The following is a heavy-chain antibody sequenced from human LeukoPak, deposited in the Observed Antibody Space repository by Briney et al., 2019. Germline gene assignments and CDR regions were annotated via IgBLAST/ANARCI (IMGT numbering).Heavy chain of an antibody. CDR2: IYHSGST. CDR1: GGSFSGYY. V-gene: IGHV4-38-2*01. D-gene: IGHD1-7*01. CDR3: ARVGTGTTFQYYYYYYYMDV. Sequence: SETLSLTCAVYGGSFSGYYWGWIRQPPGKGLEWIGSIYHSGSTYYNPSLKSRVTISVDTSKNQFSLKLSSVTAADTAVYYCARVGTGTTFQYYYYYYYMDVWGKGTTVTVSS. J-gene: IGHJ6*03.